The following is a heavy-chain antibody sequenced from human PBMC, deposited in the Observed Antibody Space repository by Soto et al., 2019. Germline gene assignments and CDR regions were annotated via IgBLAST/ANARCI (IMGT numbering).Heavy chain of an antibody. CDR1: GFTYNA. D-gene: IGHD1-26*01. Sequence: EVQLLESGGGLVQPGGSLRLSCLASGFTYNAINWVRQAPGKGLEWVSGFGHDGQSTYCIASVRGRFTLSRDNSKNMIYLEMNSLRAEDTAVYYCAKVVGRIVGATTGPLDIWGHGTMVRVSS. V-gene: IGHV3-23*01. J-gene: IGHJ3*02. CDR2: FGHDGQST. CDR3: AKVVGRIVGATTGPLDI.